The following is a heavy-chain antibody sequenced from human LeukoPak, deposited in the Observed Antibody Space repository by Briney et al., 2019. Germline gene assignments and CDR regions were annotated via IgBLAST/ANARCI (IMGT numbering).Heavy chain of an antibody. D-gene: IGHD3-22*01. Sequence: GASVKVSCKASGYTFTGHYMHWVRQAPGQGLEWMGWISAYNGNTNYAQKLQGRVTMTTDTSTSTAYMELRSLRSDDTAVYYCATYDSSGYPRPLGAFDIWGQGTMVTVSS. V-gene: IGHV1-18*04. CDR3: ATYDSSGYPRPLGAFDI. J-gene: IGHJ3*02. CDR2: ISAYNGNT. CDR1: GYTFTGHY.